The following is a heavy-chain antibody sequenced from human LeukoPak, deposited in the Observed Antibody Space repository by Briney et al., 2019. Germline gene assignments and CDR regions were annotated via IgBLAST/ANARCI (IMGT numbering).Heavy chain of an antibody. J-gene: IGHJ4*02. CDR1: GFTFTSYT. V-gene: IGHV3-30*02. Sequence: GGSLRLSCVASGFTFTSYTMHWVRQAPGKGLEWVASIWYDASRVYYADSVKGQFTISRDNSKNTLYLQMNGLRAEDTAAYYCASYYGSGLFDYWGQGTLVTVSS. CDR2: IWYDASRV. CDR3: ASYYGSGLFDY. D-gene: IGHD3-10*01.